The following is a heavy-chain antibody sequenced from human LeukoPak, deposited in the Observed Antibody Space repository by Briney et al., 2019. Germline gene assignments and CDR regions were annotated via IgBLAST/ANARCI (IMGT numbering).Heavy chain of an antibody. Sequence: GGSLRLSCAASGFTFDNYAMHWVRQAPGKGLEWVSLIRGNGGSTYYADSVKGRFTISRDNSKNSLYLQMNGLRTEDTAFYYCARAFYYDMSGYYPDYWGQGTLVTVSS. CDR1: GFTFDNYA. J-gene: IGHJ4*02. V-gene: IGHV3-43*02. D-gene: IGHD3-22*01. CDR2: IRGNGGST. CDR3: ARAFYYDMSGYYPDY.